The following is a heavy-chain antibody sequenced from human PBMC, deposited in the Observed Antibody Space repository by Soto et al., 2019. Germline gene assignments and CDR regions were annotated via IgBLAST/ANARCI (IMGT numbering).Heavy chain of an antibody. CDR2: IYYSGST. Sequence: PSETLSLTCTVSGGSISSSSYYWGWIRQPPGKGLEWIGSIYYSGSTYYNPSLKSRVTISVDTSKNQFSLKLSSVTAADTAVYYCARRNWGSTTPVRYFDWLGPRPHEAFDIWGQGTRVT. V-gene: IGHV4-39*01. J-gene: IGHJ3*02. CDR3: ARRNWGSTTPVRYFDWLGPRPHEAFDI. D-gene: IGHD3-9*01. CDR1: GGSISSSSYY.